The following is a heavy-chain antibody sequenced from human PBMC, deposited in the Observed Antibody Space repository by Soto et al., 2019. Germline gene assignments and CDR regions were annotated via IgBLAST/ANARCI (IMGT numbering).Heavy chain of an antibody. V-gene: IGHV1-69*01. CDR3: ARGWGYDSNDYYYAY. D-gene: IGHD3-22*01. CDR2: LIPIFGTA. Sequence: QVQLVQSGAEVRKPVSSVKVSCKASAGTFSSHAISWVRQAPGQGLEWMGGLIPIFGTANHAQKFQGRGTIIADEYTSTVYMELSSLRSEDTAMYYCARGWGYDSNDYYYAYWGQGTLVIVSS. CDR1: AGTFSSHA. J-gene: IGHJ4*02.